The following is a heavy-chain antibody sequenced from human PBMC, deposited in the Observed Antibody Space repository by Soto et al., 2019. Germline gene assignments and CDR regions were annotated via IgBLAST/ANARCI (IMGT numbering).Heavy chain of an antibody. CDR3: TRDGYYGSGSYRL. V-gene: IGHV3-49*03. Sequence: EVQLVESGGGLVQPGRSLRLSCTASGFTFGDYAMSWFRQAPGKGLEWVGCIRSKAYGGTTEYAASVKGRFTISRDDSKSIAYLQMNSLKTEDTAVYHCTRDGYYGSGSYRLWGQGTLVTVSS. J-gene: IGHJ4*02. CDR1: GFTFGDYA. CDR2: IRSKAYGGTT. D-gene: IGHD3-10*01.